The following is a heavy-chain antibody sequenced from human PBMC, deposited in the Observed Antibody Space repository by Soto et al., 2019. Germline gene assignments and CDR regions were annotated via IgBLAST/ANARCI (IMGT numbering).Heavy chain of an antibody. D-gene: IGHD6-19*01. CDR1: GGTFSSYA. Sequence: SVKVSCKASGGTFSSYAISWVRQAPGQGLEWMGGIIPIFGTANYAQKFQGRVTITADESTSTAYMELSSLRSEDTAVYYCATAPGIAVAGTVYYFDYWGQGALVTVSS. CDR2: IIPIFGTA. J-gene: IGHJ4*02. CDR3: ATAPGIAVAGTVYYFDY. V-gene: IGHV1-69*13.